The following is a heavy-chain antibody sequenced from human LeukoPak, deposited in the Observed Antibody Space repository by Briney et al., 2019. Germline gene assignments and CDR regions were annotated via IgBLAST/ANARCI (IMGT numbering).Heavy chain of an antibody. CDR3: ASRSSIWSGYQDTLYYFDS. V-gene: IGHV4-59*01. CDR1: GGSMSGYF. D-gene: IGHD3-3*01. Sequence: SETLSLTCTVSGGSMSGYFWSWIRQPPGKRLEWIGHIYYSGSTNYNPSLKSRVTISVDTSKNQFSPKLSSVTAADTAVYYCASRSSIWSGYQDTLYYFDSWGQGTLVTVSS. J-gene: IGHJ4*02. CDR2: IYYSGST.